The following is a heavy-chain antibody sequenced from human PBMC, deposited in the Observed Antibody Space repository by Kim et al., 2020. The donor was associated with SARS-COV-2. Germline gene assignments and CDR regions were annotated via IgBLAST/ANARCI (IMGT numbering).Heavy chain of an antibody. CDR1: GGSISSYY. CDR2: IYYSGST. J-gene: IGHJ5*02. V-gene: IGHV4-59*01. Sequence: SETLSLTCTVSGGSISSYYWSWIRQPPGKGLEWIGYIYYSGSTNYNPSLKSRVTISVDTSKNQFSLKLSSVTAADTAVYYCARAPGRTNWFDPWGQGTLVTVSS. CDR3: ARAPGRTNWFDP.